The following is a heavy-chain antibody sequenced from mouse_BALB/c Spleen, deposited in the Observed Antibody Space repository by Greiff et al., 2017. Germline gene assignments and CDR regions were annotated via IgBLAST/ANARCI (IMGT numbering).Heavy chain of an antibody. CDR3: ARWDSSGYD. CDR2: ISDGGSYT. V-gene: IGHV5-4*02. CDR1: GFTFSDYY. J-gene: IGHJ4*01. D-gene: IGHD3-2*01. Sequence: EVKLVESGGGLVKPGGSLKLSCAASGFTFSDYYMYWVRQTPEKRLEWVATISDGGSYTYYPDSVKGRFTISRDNAKNNLYLQMSSLKSEDTAMYYCARWDSSGYDWGQGTSVTVSS.